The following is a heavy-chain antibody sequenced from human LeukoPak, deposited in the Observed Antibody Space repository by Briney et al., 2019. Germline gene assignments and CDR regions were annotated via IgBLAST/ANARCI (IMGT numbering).Heavy chain of an antibody. D-gene: IGHD6-19*01. CDR2: ISSSSSYI. CDR3: ARIAREQWLVAFQH. Sequence: PGGSLRLSCAASGFTFSSYSMNWVRQAPGRGLEWVSSISSSSSYIYYADSVKGRFTITRDNAENSLYLKMNSLRAEDTAVYYCARIAREQWLVAFQHWGQGTLVTVSS. CDR1: GFTFSSYS. V-gene: IGHV3-21*01. J-gene: IGHJ1*01.